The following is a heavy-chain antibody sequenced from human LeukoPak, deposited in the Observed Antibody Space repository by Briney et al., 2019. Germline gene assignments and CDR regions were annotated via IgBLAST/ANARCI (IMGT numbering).Heavy chain of an antibody. CDR3: ARGLGGAEGAFDI. V-gene: IGHV1-46*01. D-gene: IGHD3-16*01. CDR1: GYTFTSYG. J-gene: IGHJ3*02. Sequence: GASVKVSCKASGYTFTSYGISWGRQAPGQGLEWMGIINPSGGSTSYAQKFQGRVTMTRDMSTSTVYMDLSSLRSEDTAVYYCARGLGGAEGAFDIWGQGTMVTVSS. CDR2: INPSGGST.